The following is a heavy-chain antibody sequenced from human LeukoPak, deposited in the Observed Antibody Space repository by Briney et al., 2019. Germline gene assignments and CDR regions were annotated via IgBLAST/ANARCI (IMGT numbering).Heavy chain of an antibody. CDR3: ARERGYYGDYTTNFDY. CDR2: ISAYNGNT. D-gene: IGHD4-17*01. V-gene: IGHV1-18*01. CDR1: GYTFTSYG. Sequence: ASVKVSCKASGYTFTSYGISWVRQAPGQGLEWMGWISAYNGNTNYAQKLQGRVTMTTDTSTSTAYMELRSLRSDDTAVYYCARERGYYGDYTTNFDYWGQGTLDTVSS. J-gene: IGHJ4*02.